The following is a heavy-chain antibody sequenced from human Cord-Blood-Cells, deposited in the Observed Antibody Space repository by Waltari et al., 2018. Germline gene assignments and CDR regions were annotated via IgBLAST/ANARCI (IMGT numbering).Heavy chain of an antibody. CDR2: VSRSGSTI. Sequence: EVQLVESGGGLVQPGGALRLSCAASGFTFISYSMNWVRQAPGKGRDWISYVSRSGSTIYYADSVKGRFTISRDNAKNSLYLQMNSLRAEDTAVYYCATWAGWGWIDWYFDLWGRGTLVTVSS. CDR1: GFTFISYS. D-gene: IGHD2-21*01. J-gene: IGHJ2*01. CDR3: ATWAGWGWIDWYFDL. V-gene: IGHV3-48*03.